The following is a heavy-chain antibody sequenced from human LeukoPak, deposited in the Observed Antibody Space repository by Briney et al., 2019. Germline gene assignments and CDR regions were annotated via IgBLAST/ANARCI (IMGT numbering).Heavy chain of an antibody. CDR3: AIGVATYYYYYYMDV. D-gene: IGHD5-12*01. Sequence: ASVKVSCKASGGTFSSYAISWVRQAPGQGLEWMGGIIPIFGTANYAQKFQGRVTITADESTSTAYMELSSLRSEDTAVYYCAIGVATYYYYYYMDVWGKGTTVTVSS. CDR2: IIPIFGTA. CDR1: GGTFSSYA. V-gene: IGHV1-69*13. J-gene: IGHJ6*03.